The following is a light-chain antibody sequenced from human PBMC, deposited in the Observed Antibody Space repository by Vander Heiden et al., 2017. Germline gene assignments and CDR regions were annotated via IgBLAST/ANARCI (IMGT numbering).Light chain of an antibody. Sequence: QSALTQPASVSGSPGQPITISCTGTSSDVGSYNLVSWYQQHPGKAPKLMIYEVSKRPSGVSNRFSGSKPGNTASLTISGLQAEDEADYYCCSHAGSSTYVFGTGTKVTVL. V-gene: IGLV2-23*02. CDR2: EVS. CDR3: CSHAGSSTYV. J-gene: IGLJ1*01. CDR1: SSDVGSYNL.